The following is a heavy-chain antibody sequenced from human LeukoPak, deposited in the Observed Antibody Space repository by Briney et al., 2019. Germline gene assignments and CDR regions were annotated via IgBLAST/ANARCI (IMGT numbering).Heavy chain of an antibody. J-gene: IGHJ4*02. Sequence: ASVKVSCKASGYVFTAYYIHWVRRAPGQGLEWVAWINPNAGGTNYAQNFQGRVSLTRDTSISTAYMELRGLRFDDTALYYCARDEDMTSGSGAGYCFEHWGQGTLVTVSS. V-gene: IGHV1-2*02. CDR3: ARDEDMTSGSGAGYCFEH. CDR1: GYVFTAYY. CDR2: INPNAGGT. D-gene: IGHD3-10*01.